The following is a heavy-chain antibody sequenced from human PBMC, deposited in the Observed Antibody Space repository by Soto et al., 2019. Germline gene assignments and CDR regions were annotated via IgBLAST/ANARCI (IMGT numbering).Heavy chain of an antibody. CDR1: GGSFSGYY. J-gene: IGHJ4*02. V-gene: IGHV4-34*01. CDR2: INYSGST. D-gene: IGHD3-9*01. CDR3: ARGGEGVWGPVRYFDWYSYYFDD. Sequence: SETLSLTCAVYGGSFSGYYWSWIRQPPGKGLEWIGEINYSGSTNYNPSLKSRVTISVDTSKNQFSLKLSSVTAADTAVYYCARGGEGVWGPVRYFDWYSYYFDDWGQGTLVNVSS.